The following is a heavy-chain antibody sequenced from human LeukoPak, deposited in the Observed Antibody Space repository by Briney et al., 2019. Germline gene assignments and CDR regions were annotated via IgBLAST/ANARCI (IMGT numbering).Heavy chain of an antibody. Sequence: PSETLSLTCTVSGGSISYYYWTWLRQSPGKGLEWIGQIYYTGSTYYNPSLQRRLTISVDTSRNQFSLNLTSVTAADTAVYYCARGGTYNDILPFDPWGQGTLVTVSS. D-gene: IGHD3-9*01. J-gene: IGHJ5*02. CDR2: IYYTGST. CDR1: GGSISYYY. V-gene: IGHV4-59*01. CDR3: ARGGTYNDILPFDP.